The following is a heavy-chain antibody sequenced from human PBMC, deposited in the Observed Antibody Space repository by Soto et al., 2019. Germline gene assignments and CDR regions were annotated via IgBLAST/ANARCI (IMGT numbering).Heavy chain of an antibody. CDR1: GGTFSSYA. CDR3: AREGRQVITTDYYYGMDV. D-gene: IGHD3-22*01. J-gene: IGHJ6*02. CDR2: IIPIFGTA. Sequence: SVKVSCKASGGTFSSYAISWVRQAPGQGLEWMGGIIPIFGTANYAQKFQGRVTITADESTSTAYMKLSSLRSEDTAVYYCAREGRQVITTDYYYGMDVWGQGTTVTVSS. V-gene: IGHV1-69*13.